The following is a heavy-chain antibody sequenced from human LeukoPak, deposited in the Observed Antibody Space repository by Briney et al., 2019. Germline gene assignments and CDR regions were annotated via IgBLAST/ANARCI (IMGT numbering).Heavy chain of an antibody. CDR1: GFTWGSEW. V-gene: IGHV3-7*01. Sequence: GGSLRLACGACGFTWGSEWMSGVRQAPGKGLEWVANIKQDGSEKYYVDSVKGRFTISRDNAKNSLYLQMNSLRAEDTAVYYCARTDSGRNYYFDYWGQGTLVTVSS. J-gene: IGHJ4*02. CDR2: IKQDGSEK. D-gene: IGHD1-14*01. CDR3: ARTDSGRNYYFDY.